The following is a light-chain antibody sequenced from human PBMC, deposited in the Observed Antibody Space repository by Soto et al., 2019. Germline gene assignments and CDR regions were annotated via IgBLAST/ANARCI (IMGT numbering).Light chain of an antibody. CDR3: CSYAGRSIPYV. V-gene: IGLV2-23*01. CDR2: EGS. CDR1: SSDVGSYNL. Sequence: QSALTQPASVSESPGQSITISCTGTSSDVGSYNLVSWYQQHPGKAPKLMIYEGSKRPSGVSNRFSGSKSGNTASLTISGLQAEDEADYYCCSYAGRSIPYVFGTGTQLTVL. J-gene: IGLJ1*01.